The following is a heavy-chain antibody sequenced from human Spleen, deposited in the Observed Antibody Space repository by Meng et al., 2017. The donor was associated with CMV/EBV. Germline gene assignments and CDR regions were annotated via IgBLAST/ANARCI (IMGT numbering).Heavy chain of an antibody. V-gene: IGHV1-69*05. D-gene: IGHD3-10*01. J-gene: IGHJ6*02. CDR1: GDTFSSYA. CDR2: IIPIFGTA. Sequence: SVQVSCKASGDTFSSYAISWVRQAPGQGLEGMGGIIPIFGTANYAQKFQGRVTITTDESTSTAYMELSSLRSEDTAVYYCARDGRLSYYGSGSYQIPDPSQTYYYYGMDVWGQGTTVTVSS. CDR3: ARDGRLSYYGSGSYQIPDPSQTYYYYGMDV.